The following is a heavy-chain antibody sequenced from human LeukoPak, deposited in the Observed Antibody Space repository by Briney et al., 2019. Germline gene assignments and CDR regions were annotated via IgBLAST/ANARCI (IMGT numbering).Heavy chain of an antibody. CDR1: GFTFSSYG. CDR3: ANGPADCSSTSCYGDYYYGMDV. D-gene: IGHD2-2*01. J-gene: IGHJ6*02. Sequence: GGSLRLSCAASGFTFSSYGMHWVRQAPGKGLEWVAVISYDGSNKYYADSVKGRFTISRDNSKNTLYLQMNSLRAEDTAVYYCANGPADCSSTSCYGDYYYGMDVWGQGTTITVSS. CDR2: ISYDGSNK. V-gene: IGHV3-30*18.